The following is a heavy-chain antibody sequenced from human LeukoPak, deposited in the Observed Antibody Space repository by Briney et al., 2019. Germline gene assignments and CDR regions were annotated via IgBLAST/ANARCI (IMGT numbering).Heavy chain of an antibody. CDR2: IGTSGDT. V-gene: IGHV3-13*01. J-gene: IGHJ4*02. CDR1: GFSFSSYD. D-gene: IGHD1-14*01. CDR3: ARDINRGYLDY. Sequence: GGSLRLSCAASGFSFSSYDMHWVRQVTGKGLEWVSAIGTSGDTYYPDSMKGRFTISRDNAKNTLYLQMNSLRAEDTGVYYCARDINRGYLDYWGQGTLVTVSS.